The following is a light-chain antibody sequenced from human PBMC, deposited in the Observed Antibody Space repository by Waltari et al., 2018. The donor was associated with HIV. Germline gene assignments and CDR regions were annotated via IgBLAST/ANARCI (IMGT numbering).Light chain of an antibody. J-gene: IGKJ2*01. CDR1: QDISNF. CDR2: YAS. V-gene: IGKV1-33*01. CDR3: QQYDNLLMYT. Sequence: DIQMTQSPSSLSASVGDRVTITCQASQDISNFLNWYQQKPGKAPKLLIYYASKLESGVPSRFSGSGSGTDFTFTISSLQPEDIATYYCQQYDNLLMYTFGQGTKLEI.